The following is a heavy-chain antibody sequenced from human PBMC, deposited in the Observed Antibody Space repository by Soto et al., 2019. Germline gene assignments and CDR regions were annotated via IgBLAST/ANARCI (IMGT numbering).Heavy chain of an antibody. D-gene: IGHD2-8*01. Sequence: QVQLVQSGAEVKKPGSSVKVSCKASGGTFSSYTISWVRQAPGQGLEWMGRIIPILGIANYAQKFQRRVTITADKSTSTAYMELSSLRSEDTAVYYCARDCTNGVCYTDYWGQGTLVTVSS. CDR1: GGTFSSYT. V-gene: IGHV1-69*08. J-gene: IGHJ4*02. CDR2: IIPILGIA. CDR3: ARDCTNGVCYTDY.